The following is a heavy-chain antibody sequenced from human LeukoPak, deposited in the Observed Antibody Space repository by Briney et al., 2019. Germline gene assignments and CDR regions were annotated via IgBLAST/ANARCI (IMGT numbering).Heavy chain of an antibody. J-gene: IGHJ4*02. CDR3: ARGIQLWLRGGVDY. Sequence: PGGSLRLSCAASGNYWMHWVRQAPGKGLEWVSAISGSGGSTYYADSVKGRFTISRDNSKNTLYLQMNSLRAEDTAVYYCARGIQLWLRGGVDYWGQGTLVTVSS. V-gene: IGHV3-23*01. CDR2: ISGSGGST. D-gene: IGHD5-18*01. CDR1: GNYW.